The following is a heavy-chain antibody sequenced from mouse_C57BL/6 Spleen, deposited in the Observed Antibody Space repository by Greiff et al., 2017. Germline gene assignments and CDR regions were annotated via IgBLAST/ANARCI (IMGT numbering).Heavy chain of an antibody. V-gene: IGHV1-55*01. Sequence: VQLQQPGAELVKPGASVQMSCKASGYTFTSYWITWVKQRPGRGLEWIGDIYPGSGSTNYNEKFKSKATLTVDTSSSTAYMQLSSLTSEDSAVYYCALYDGYPYYFDYWGQGTTLTVSS. D-gene: IGHD2-3*01. CDR1: GYTFTSYW. J-gene: IGHJ2*01. CDR3: ALYDGYPYYFDY. CDR2: IYPGSGST.